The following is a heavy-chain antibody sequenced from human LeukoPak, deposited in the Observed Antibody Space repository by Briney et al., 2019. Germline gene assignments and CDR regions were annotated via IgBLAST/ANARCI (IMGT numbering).Heavy chain of an antibody. J-gene: IGHJ4*02. CDR3: GGAYSGYAPNDY. V-gene: IGHV1-46*01. CDR2: INPSGDST. D-gene: IGHD5-12*01. CDR1: GYTFTIYY. Sequence: ASVPVSYTASGYTFTIYYVQWVRQAPGQGLEWMGIINPSGDSTTDAEKFHGRLTISRDTTTSTVSMVLSSLRAEDTAVYYCGGAYSGYAPNDYWGQGTLVTVSS.